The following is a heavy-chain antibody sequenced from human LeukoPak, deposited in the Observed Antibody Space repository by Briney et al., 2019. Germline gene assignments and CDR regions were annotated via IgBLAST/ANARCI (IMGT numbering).Heavy chain of an antibody. Sequence: GGSLRLSCAASGFTFSNYFMSWVRQAPGKGLEWVANIKEDGSEKYYVDSVKGRFTISRDNAKNSLYLEMNSLRAEDTAVYYCARYSSSPLDYFDYWGQGTLVTASS. CDR2: IKEDGSEK. CDR3: ARYSSSPLDYFDY. J-gene: IGHJ4*02. V-gene: IGHV3-7*04. D-gene: IGHD4-11*01. CDR1: GFTFSNYF.